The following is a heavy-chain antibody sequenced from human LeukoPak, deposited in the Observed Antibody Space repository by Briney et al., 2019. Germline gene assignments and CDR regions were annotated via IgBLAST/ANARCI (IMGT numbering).Heavy chain of an antibody. Sequence: GSLRLSCAASGFTFSSYWMSWVRQAPGKGLEWIGSIYHSGSSYYNPSLRSRVTISVDTSNNQFSLRLSSVTAADTAVYYCARRPHGFDIWGQGTMVTVPS. CDR1: GFTFSSYW. J-gene: IGHJ3*02. CDR2: IYHSGSS. CDR3: ARRPHGFDI. V-gene: IGHV4-38-2*01.